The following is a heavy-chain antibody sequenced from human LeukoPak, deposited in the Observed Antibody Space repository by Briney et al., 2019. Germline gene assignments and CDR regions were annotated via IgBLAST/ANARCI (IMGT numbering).Heavy chain of an antibody. V-gene: IGHV3-15*01. CDR1: GGSFSGYY. J-gene: IGHJ4*02. D-gene: IGHD6-19*01. Sequence: PSETLSLACAVYGGSFSGYYWSWVRQAPGKGLEWVGRIKSKTDGGTTDYAAPVKGRFTISRDDSKNTLYLQMNSLKTEDTAVYYCTTPLGLGSGWYKAKGYWGQGTLVTVSS. CDR2: IKSKTDGGTT. CDR3: TTPLGLGSGWYKAKGY.